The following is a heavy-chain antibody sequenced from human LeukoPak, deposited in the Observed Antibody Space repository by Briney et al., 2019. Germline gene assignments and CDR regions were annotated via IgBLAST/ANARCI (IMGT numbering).Heavy chain of an antibody. V-gene: IGHV1-2*02. CDR2: INPNSGGT. Sequence: ASVKVSCKASGYAFSSYAISWVRQAPGQGLEWMGWINPNSGGTNYAQKFQGRVTMTRDTSISTAYMELSRLRSDDTAVYYCARTSPYYYYYMDVWGKGTTVTVSS. J-gene: IGHJ6*03. CDR3: ARTSPYYYYYMDV. CDR1: GYAFSSYA.